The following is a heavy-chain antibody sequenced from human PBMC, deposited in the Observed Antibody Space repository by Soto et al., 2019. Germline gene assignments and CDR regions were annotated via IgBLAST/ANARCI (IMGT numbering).Heavy chain of an antibody. J-gene: IGHJ5*02. Sequence: PGESLKISCKGSGYSFTSYWIGWVRQMPGKGLEWMGIIYPGDSDTRYSPSFQGQVTISADKSISTAYLQWSSLKASDTAMYYCARAHSLAVAGYWFDPWGRGTLVTVSS. D-gene: IGHD6-19*01. V-gene: IGHV5-51*01. CDR2: IYPGDSDT. CDR1: GYSFTSYW. CDR3: ARAHSLAVAGYWFDP.